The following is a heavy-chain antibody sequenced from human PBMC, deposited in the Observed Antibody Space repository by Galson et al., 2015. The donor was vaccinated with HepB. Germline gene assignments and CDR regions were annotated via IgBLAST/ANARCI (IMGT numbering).Heavy chain of an antibody. CDR1: GFTFRNYA. Sequence: SLRLSCAASGFTFRNYAMRWVRQAPGKGLEWVSTISNSGGTTYYVGSVKGRFTISRDNSKNTLFLQMNNLRAEDTAIYYCARTLYDYIWGNDRYYYGMDLWGRGTAVAVSS. J-gene: IGHJ6*02. D-gene: IGHD3-16*02. V-gene: IGHV3-23*01. CDR2: ISNSGGTT. CDR3: ARTLYDYIWGNDRYYYGMDL.